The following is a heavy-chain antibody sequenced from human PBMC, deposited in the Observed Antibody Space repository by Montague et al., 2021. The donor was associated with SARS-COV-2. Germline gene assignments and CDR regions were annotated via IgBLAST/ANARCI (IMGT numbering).Heavy chain of an antibody. D-gene: IGHD3-10*01. CDR1: GGSFSGYY. CDR3: ARVRYYGSGTSLGMDV. V-gene: IGHV4-34*01. CDR2: INHSGST. J-gene: IGHJ6*02. Sequence: SETLSLTCAVYGGSFSGYYWSWIRQPPGKGLEWIGEINHSGSTNYNPSLKSRVTISVDTSKNQFSLKLSHVTAADTAVYYCARVRYYGSGTSLGMDVWGQGTTVTVSS.